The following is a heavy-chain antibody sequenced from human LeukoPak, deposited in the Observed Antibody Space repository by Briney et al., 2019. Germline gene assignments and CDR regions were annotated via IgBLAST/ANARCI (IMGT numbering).Heavy chain of an antibody. D-gene: IGHD6-6*01. CDR1: GGSISSYY. CDR3: AREGSMTARPFVSIDY. CDR2: IYTSGST. V-gene: IGHV4-4*07. Sequence: SETLSLTCTVSGGSISSYYWSWIRQPAGKGLEWIGRIYTSGSTNYNPSLKSRGTFSVDTTKNQFSLKLSYVTAADTAVYYCAREGSMTARPFVSIDYWGQGTLVTISS. J-gene: IGHJ4*02.